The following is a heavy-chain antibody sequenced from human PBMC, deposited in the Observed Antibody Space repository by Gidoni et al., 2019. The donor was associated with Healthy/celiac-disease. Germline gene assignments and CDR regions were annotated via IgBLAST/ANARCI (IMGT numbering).Heavy chain of an antibody. V-gene: IGHV3-21*01. CDR2: ISSSSSYI. J-gene: IGHJ4*02. Sequence: EMQLVESGGGLVKPGGSLRLSCAASGFTFSRYSMNWVRQAPGKGLEWVSSISSSSSYIYYADSVKGRFTISRDNAKNSLYLQMNSLRAEDTAVYYCARDGSGVVVTVYFDYWGQGTLVTVSS. CDR1: GFTFSRYS. D-gene: IGHD2-21*02. CDR3: ARDGSGVVVTVYFDY.